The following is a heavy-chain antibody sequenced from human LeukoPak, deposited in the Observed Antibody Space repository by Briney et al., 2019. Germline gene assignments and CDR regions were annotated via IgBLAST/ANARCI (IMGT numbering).Heavy chain of an antibody. J-gene: IGHJ5*02. D-gene: IGHD3-9*01. CDR3: ARGVLLRYFDWYPRGDWFDP. V-gene: IGHV1-2*02. CDR2: INPNSGGT. Sequence: ASVKVSCKASGYTFTGCDMHWVRQAPGQGLEWMGWINPNSGGTNYAQKLQGRVTMTMDTSISTAYLELSRLRSDGTAVYYCARGVLLRYFDWYPRGDWFDPWGQGTLVTVSS. CDR1: GYTFTGCD.